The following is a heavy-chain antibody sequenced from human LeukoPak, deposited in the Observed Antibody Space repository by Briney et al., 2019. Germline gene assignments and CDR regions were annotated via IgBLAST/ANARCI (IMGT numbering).Heavy chain of an antibody. CDR1: GFTFSSYA. J-gene: IGHJ4*02. CDR2: ISYDGSNK. Sequence: GRSLRLSSAASGFTFSSYAMHWVRQAPGKGLEWVAVISYDGSNKYYADSVKGRFTISRDNSENTLYLQMNSLRAEDTALYYCARGPYGSDISTGSYNYWGQGTLVTVSS. D-gene: IGHD3-9*01. CDR3: ARGPYGSDISTGSYNY. V-gene: IGHV3-30*04.